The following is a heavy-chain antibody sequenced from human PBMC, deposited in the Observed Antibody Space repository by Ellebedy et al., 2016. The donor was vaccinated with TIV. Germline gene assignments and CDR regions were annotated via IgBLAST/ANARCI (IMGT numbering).Heavy chain of an antibody. D-gene: IGHD5-12*01. J-gene: IGHJ6*02. Sequence: SETLSLTCTVSGGSISSSYWSWIRQPPGKGLEWIGYIYYSGSTNYNPSLKSRVTMPVDTSKNQFSLKLSSVTAADTAVYYCAREPDIVATWTGGMDVWGQGTTVTASS. V-gene: IGHV4-59*01. CDR1: GGSISSSY. CDR2: IYYSGST. CDR3: AREPDIVATWTGGMDV.